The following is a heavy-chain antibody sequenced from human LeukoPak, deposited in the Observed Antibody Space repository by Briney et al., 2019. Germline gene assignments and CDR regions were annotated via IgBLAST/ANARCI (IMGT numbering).Heavy chain of an antibody. CDR2: LHIGGNT. CDR1: GITISANF. V-gene: IGHV3-53*01. J-gene: IGHJ5*02. Sequence: GGSLRLSCAASGITISANFMSWVRQAPGKGLEWVSGLHIGGNTEYVDSVRGRFIISRDNSRNMLFLQMNNLRPEDTAVYYCTMYDIQKGWFGPWGQGTLVTVSS. D-gene: IGHD2-8*01. CDR3: TMYDIQKGWFGP.